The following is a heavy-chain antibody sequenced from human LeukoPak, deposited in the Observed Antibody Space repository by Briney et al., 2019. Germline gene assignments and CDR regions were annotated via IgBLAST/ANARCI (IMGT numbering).Heavy chain of an antibody. D-gene: IGHD6-19*01. J-gene: IGHJ4*02. CDR2: ININTGNP. V-gene: IGHV7-4-1*02. CDR3: ARVGLVQEFDY. CDR1: GYTFTTYT. Sequence: GASVKVSCKASGYTFTTYTMNWVRQAPGQGLEWMGWININTGNPTYAQGFTGRFVFSLDTSVSTAYLQISSLKAEDTAVYYCARVGLVQEFDYWGQGTLVTVSS.